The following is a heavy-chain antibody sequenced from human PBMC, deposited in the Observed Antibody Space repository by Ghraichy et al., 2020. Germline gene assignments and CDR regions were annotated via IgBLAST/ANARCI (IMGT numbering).Heavy chain of an antibody. V-gene: IGHV6-1*01. CDR3: ARGNSWFSY. Sequence: SQTLSLTCAISGDSVSSNVAAWNWIRQSPSRGLDWLGRTYYRSKWYYDYAVSAKSRITINPDTSKNQFSLQLNSMTPDDTVVYYCARGNSWFSYWGQGTLVTV. CDR2: TYYRSKWYY. J-gene: IGHJ4*02. D-gene: IGHD6-13*01. CDR1: GDSVSSNVAA.